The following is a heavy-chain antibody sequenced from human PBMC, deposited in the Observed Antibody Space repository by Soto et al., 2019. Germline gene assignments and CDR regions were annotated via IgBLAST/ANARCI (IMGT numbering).Heavy chain of an antibody. Sequence: PVGSLRLSCAASGFTFNTYWMHWVRQAPGKGLMWVSHINVDGSSTGYADSVKGRFTISRDNAKNTVYLQMSGLRADDTAVYYCAGGGTSVAGPYWGQGTLVTVSS. V-gene: IGHV3-74*01. CDR2: INVDGSST. D-gene: IGHD6-19*01. J-gene: IGHJ4*02. CDR3: AGGGTSVAGPY. CDR1: GFTFNTYW.